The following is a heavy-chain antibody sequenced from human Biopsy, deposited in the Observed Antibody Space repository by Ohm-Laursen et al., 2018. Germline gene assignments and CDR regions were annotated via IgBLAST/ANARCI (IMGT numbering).Heavy chain of an antibody. CDR1: GDSISSYY. CDR2: VYYTGST. J-gene: IGHJ2*01. CDR3: ARDRGYYSDRTVPGYFDL. V-gene: IGHV4-59*01. Sequence: GTLSLTCPVSGDSISSYYWSWIRQPPGKGLQRIGYVYYTGSTTYNPSLQSRVTISVDTSKNHFSLRLRSVTPADTAIYYCARDRGYYSDRTVPGYFDLWGRGTLVTVSS. D-gene: IGHD3-22*01.